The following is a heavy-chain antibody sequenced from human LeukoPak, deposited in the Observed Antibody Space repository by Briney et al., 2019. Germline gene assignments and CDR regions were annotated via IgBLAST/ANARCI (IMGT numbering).Heavy chain of an antibody. J-gene: IGHJ4*02. CDR3: ARDAHIVRGVNPLDY. Sequence: GGSLRLSCAASGFTFSYYSMNWVRQAPGKGLEWISYVSYSSSTIYYADSVKGRFTISRDNAKNSLYLQMNSLRDEDTAVYYCARDAHIVRGVNPLDYWGQGTLVTVSS. CDR2: VSYSSSTI. CDR1: GFTFSYYS. D-gene: IGHD3-10*01. V-gene: IGHV3-48*02.